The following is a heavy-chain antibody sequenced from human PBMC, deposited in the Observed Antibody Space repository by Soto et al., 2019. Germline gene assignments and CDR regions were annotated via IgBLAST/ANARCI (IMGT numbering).Heavy chain of an antibody. CDR3: ARDKRGITFGGVIVNDAFDI. CDR1: GYTFTSYG. D-gene: IGHD3-16*02. CDR2: ISAYNGNT. V-gene: IGHV1-18*01. J-gene: IGHJ3*02. Sequence: QVQLVQSGAEVKKPGASVKVSCKASGYTFTSYGISWVRQAPGQGLEWMGWISAYNGNTNYAQKLQGRVTMTTDPSPSTAYMQLRSLRSDDAAVYYCARDKRGITFGGVIVNDAFDIWGQGTLVTVSS.